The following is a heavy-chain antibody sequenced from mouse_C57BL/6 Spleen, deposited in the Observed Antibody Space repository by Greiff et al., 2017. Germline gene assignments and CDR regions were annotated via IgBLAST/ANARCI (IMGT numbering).Heavy chain of an antibody. Sequence: EVMLVESGGGLVQPKGSLKLSCAASGFTFNTYAMHWVRQAPGKGLEWVARIRSKSRNYATYYADSVKDRFTISRDDSQSMLYLQMNNLKTEDTAMYYCVRDDGNYVDWYFDVWGTGTTVTVSS. CDR2: IRSKSRNYAT. CDR1: GFTFNTYA. V-gene: IGHV10-3*01. D-gene: IGHD2-1*01. CDR3: VRDDGNYVDWYFDV. J-gene: IGHJ1*03.